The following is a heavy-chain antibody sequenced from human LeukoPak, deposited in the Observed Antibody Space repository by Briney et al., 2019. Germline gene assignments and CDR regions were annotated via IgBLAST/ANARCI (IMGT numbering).Heavy chain of an antibody. Sequence: SVKVSCKASGGTFSSYAINWVRQAPGQGLEWMGGIIPIFGTANYAQKFQGRVTITADESTSTAYMELSSLRSEDTAVYYCARDRGELLWFGEPVSVWGQGTTVTVSS. CDR3: ARDRGELLWFGEPVSV. J-gene: IGHJ6*02. V-gene: IGHV1-69*13. CDR2: IIPIFGTA. D-gene: IGHD3-10*01. CDR1: GGTFSSYA.